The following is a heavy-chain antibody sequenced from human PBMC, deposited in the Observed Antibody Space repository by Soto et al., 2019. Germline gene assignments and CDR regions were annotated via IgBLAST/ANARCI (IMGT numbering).Heavy chain of an antibody. CDR2: IYYSGST. V-gene: IGHV4-59*08. CDR3: ARHIVVPAAMLVEDAFDI. Sequence: QVQLQESGPGLVKPSETLSLTCTVSGGSISSYYWSWIRQPPGKGLEWIGYIYYSGSTNYNPSLKSRVTISVDTSKNQFSLKLSSVTAADTAVYYCARHIVVPAAMLVEDAFDIWGQGTMVTVSS. J-gene: IGHJ3*02. D-gene: IGHD2-2*01. CDR1: GGSISSYY.